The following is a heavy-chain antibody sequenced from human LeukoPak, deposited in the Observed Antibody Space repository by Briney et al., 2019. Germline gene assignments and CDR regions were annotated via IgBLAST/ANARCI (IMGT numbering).Heavy chain of an antibody. Sequence: GASVKVSCKASGYSFTDYYMHWVRQPPGQGLESMGWINPDSGGTNYPQKFQGRVTMTRDTSISTAYMELSRLRSDDTAVYYCARGGHYYSYSMDVWGKGTTVTVSS. CDR3: ARGGHYYSYSMDV. CDR1: GYSFTDYY. CDR2: INPDSGGT. V-gene: IGHV1-2*02. J-gene: IGHJ6*03.